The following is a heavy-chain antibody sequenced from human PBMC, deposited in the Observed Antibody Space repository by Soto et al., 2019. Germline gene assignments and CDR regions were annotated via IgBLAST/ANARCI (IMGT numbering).Heavy chain of an antibody. Sequence: PGGSLRHSCAADGFTFASYGMQWVRQAPGKGLEWVAVIWYDGSNKYYADSVKGRFTISRDNSKNTLYLQMISLRAEGTAVYYCARDLNYYDSSGYSSDYWGQGT. CDR3: ARDLNYYDSSGYSSDY. D-gene: IGHD3-22*01. J-gene: IGHJ4*02. V-gene: IGHV3-33*01. CDR2: IWYDGSNK. CDR1: GFTFASYG.